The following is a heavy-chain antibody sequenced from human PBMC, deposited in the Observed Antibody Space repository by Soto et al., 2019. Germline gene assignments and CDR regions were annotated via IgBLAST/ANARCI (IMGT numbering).Heavy chain of an antibody. D-gene: IGHD6-13*01. CDR1: GFTFSSYG. J-gene: IGHJ4*02. Sequence: QVQLVESGGGVVQPGRSLRLSCAASGFTFSSYGMHWVRQAPGKGLEWVALIWYDGNNKYYADSVKGRFTISRDNSKNTLYLQMNSLRAEDTAVYYCARPSYSKTWFEFDYWGQGTLVTVSS. CDR2: IWYDGNNK. V-gene: IGHV3-33*01. CDR3: ARPSYSKTWFEFDY.